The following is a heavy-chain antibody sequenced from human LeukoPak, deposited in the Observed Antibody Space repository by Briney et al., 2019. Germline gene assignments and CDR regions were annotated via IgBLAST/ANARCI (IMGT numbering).Heavy chain of an antibody. D-gene: IGHD3-16*01. V-gene: IGHV3-23*01. CDR2: ISGSGGST. J-gene: IGHJ3*02. Sequence: GGSLRLSCAASGFSFSSYAMIWVRQAPGKGLEWVSVISGSGGSTYYADSVKGRFTISRDNSKNTLYLQMNSLRAEDTAVYYCAKDGGQRFRLGAFDIWGQGTMVTVSS. CDR3: AKDGGQRFRLGAFDI. CDR1: GFSFSSYA.